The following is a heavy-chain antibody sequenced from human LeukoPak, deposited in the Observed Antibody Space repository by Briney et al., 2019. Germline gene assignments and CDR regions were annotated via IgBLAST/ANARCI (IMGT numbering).Heavy chain of an antibody. Sequence: GASVKVSCKASGYTFTGYYMHWVRQAPGQGLEWMGIINPSGGSTSYAQKFQGRVTMTRDMSTSTVYMELSSLRSEDTAVYYCASRGRWSPDAFDIWGQGTMVTVSS. D-gene: IGHD3-16*01. CDR3: ASRGRWSPDAFDI. CDR1: GYTFTGYY. J-gene: IGHJ3*02. V-gene: IGHV1-46*01. CDR2: INPSGGST.